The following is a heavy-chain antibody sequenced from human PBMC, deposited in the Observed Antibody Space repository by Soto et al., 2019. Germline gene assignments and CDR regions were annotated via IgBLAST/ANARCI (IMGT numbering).Heavy chain of an antibody. CDR3: AKGTSFPGRYYYGMDV. CDR1: GFTFSSYA. J-gene: IGHJ6*02. V-gene: IGHV3-23*01. Sequence: GGSLRLSCAASGFTFSSYAMSWVRQAPGKGLEWVSAISGSGGSTYYADSVKGRFTISRDNSKNTLYLQMNSLRAEDTAVYYCAKGTSFPGRYYYGMDVWGQETRVTVCS. CDR2: ISGSGGST. D-gene: IGHD3-10*01.